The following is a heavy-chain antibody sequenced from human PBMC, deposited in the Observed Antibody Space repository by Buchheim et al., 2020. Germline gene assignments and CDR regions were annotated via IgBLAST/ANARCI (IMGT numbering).Heavy chain of an antibody. CDR3: AREKRHKSSGWPDY. J-gene: IGHJ4*02. CDR2: INHSGST. Sequence: QVQLQQWGAGLLKPSETLSLTCAVYGGSFSGYYWSWIRQPPGKGLEWIGEINHSGSTNYNPSLKSRVTISVDKSKNQFSLKLSSVTAADTAVYYCAREKRHKSSGWPDYWGQGTL. V-gene: IGHV4-34*01. D-gene: IGHD6-19*01. CDR1: GGSFSGYY.